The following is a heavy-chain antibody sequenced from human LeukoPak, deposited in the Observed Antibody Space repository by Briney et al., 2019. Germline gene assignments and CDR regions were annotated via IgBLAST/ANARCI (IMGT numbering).Heavy chain of an antibody. J-gene: IGHJ4*02. D-gene: IGHD6-13*01. CDR2: IYPGDSDT. V-gene: IGHV5-51*01. CDR3: ARPPAWGGATSSRRDY. CDR1: GDSFTSYW. Sequence: GESLKISCKGSGDSFTSYWIGWVSQMPGKGLEWMGIIYPGDSDTRYSPSFQGQVTISADKSISTAYLQWSSLKASDTAMYYCARPPAWGGATSSRRDYWGQGTLVTVSS.